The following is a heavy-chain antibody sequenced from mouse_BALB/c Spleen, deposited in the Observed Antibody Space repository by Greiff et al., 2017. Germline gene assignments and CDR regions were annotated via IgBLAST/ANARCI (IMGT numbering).Heavy chain of an antibody. J-gene: IGHJ3*01. V-gene: IGHV5-6-5*01. D-gene: IGHD2-10*02. Sequence: DVMLVASGGGLVKPGGSLKLSCAASGFTFSSYAMSWVRQTPEKRLEWVASLSSGGSTYYPDSVKGRFTISSNNASNSLYLQMSSLRSEDTAMDYCASPYGNDAWFAYWGQGTLVTVSA. CDR1: GFTFSSYA. CDR3: ASPYGNDAWFAY. CDR2: LSSGGST.